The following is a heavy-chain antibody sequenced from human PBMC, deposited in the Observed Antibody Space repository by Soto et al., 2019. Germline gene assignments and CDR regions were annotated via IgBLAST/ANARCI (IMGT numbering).Heavy chain of an antibody. CDR3: ASHRPNRLDF. Sequence: PGESLKISCKGSGYSFTNYWIGWVRQMPGKGLEWMGIIYPGDSDTRDSPSFQGQVTISADKSISTTYLQWSSLKASDTVMYYCASHRPNRLDFSAQGTPVTVSS. CDR2: IYPGDSDT. V-gene: IGHV5-51*01. J-gene: IGHJ4*02. CDR1: GYSFTNYW.